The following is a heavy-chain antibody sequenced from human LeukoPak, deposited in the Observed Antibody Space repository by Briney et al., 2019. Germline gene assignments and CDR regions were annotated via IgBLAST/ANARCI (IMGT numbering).Heavy chain of an antibody. CDR1: GLSFDANG. D-gene: IGHD3-10*01. Sequence: GGPLRPSCARSGLSFDANGRNGGGGAQKGGGEPVALIWDDGRNKYYGGSVKGRFTISRDDSKNTLYLQMNSLRAEDTAVYYCASSAGLTGSFIDIWGPGTLVTVSS. V-gene: IGHV3-33*01. CDR3: ASSAGLTGSFIDI. CDR2: IWDDGRNK. J-gene: IGHJ4*02.